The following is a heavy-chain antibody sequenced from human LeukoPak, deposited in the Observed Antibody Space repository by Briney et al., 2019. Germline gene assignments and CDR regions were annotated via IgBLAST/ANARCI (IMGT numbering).Heavy chain of an antibody. CDR3: ARDLSRGKSHAFDI. D-gene: IGHD1-26*01. V-gene: IGHV3-21*01. J-gene: IGHJ3*02. Sequence: GGSLRLSCAASGFTFSDYSINWVRQAPGKGQEWVSFISSGSSYIYYADSAKGRFTISRDNAKNSLYLQMNSLRAEDTAVYYCARDLSRGKSHAFDIWGQGTMVTVSS. CDR1: GFTFSDYS. CDR2: ISSGSSYI.